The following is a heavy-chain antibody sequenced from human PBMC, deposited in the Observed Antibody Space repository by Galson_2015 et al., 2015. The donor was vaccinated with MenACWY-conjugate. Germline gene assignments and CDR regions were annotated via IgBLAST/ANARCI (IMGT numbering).Heavy chain of an antibody. CDR1: GFTFGDYA. CDR3: TRGQRWLQSYYFDY. Sequence: SLRLSCAASGFTFGDYAMSWFRQAPGKGLEWVGFIRSKAYGGTTEYAASVKGRFAISRDDSKSIAYLQMNSLKTEDTAVYYCTRGQRWLQSYYFDYWGQGTLVTVSS. V-gene: IGHV3-49*03. J-gene: IGHJ4*02. CDR2: IRSKAYGGTT. D-gene: IGHD5-24*01.